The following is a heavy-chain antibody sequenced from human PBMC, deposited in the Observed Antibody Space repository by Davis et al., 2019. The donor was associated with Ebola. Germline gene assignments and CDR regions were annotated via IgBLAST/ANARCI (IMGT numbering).Heavy chain of an antibody. V-gene: IGHV3-64D*06. J-gene: IGHJ6*03. CDR1: GFTFSDYA. D-gene: IGHD3-10*01. Sequence: GESLKISCSASGFTFSDYAFHWVRQAPGKGLEYLSTISGHGDFTFYTDSVKGRFTISRDTSENTVFLQMSSLTADDTAVYYCVGKPAYYFGSGTYGKSFYYYSIDIWGQGTNVTVSS. CDR2: ISGHGDFT. CDR3: VGKPAYYFGSGTYGKSFYYYSIDI.